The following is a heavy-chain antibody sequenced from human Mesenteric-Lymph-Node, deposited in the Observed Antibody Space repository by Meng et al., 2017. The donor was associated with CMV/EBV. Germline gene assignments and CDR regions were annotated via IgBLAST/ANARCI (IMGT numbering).Heavy chain of an antibody. CDR3: ARVQDYSKSAFDI. J-gene: IGHJ3*02. V-gene: IGHV1-69*08. CDR2: IILSPGTT. D-gene: IGHD4-11*01. CDR1: GGTFSGYT. Sequence: SVKVSCKASGGTFSGYTITWVRQAPGQGLEWLGRIILSPGTTNYAQKFQGRVTIIADKSTSTAYMELSSLRPEDTAVYYCARVQDYSKSAFDIWGRGTVVTVSS.